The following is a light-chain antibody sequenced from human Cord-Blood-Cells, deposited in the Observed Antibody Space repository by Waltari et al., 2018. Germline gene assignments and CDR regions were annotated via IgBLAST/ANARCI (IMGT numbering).Light chain of an antibody. CDR2: AAT. Sequence: IQMTHSPSSLHASVGDRATIPCRASQSISSYLNWYQQNLGKAPNLLIYAATSLQSGFPAMCSVSADGTDVTHTISSQQPEDFSTYYTQQSYSTPLTFGGRTKVEIK. CDR3: QQSYSTPLT. J-gene: IGKJ4*02. CDR1: QSISSY. V-gene: IGKV1-39*01.